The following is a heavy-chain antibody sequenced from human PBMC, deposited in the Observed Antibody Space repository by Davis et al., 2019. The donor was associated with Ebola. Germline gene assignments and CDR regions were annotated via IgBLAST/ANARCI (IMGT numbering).Heavy chain of an antibody. CDR3: ARVWAYYYDSSGYYRNWYFDL. V-gene: IGHV4-34*01. CDR1: GGSISSYY. CDR2: INHSGST. J-gene: IGHJ2*01. D-gene: IGHD3-22*01. Sequence: SETLSLTCTVSGGSISSYYWSWIRQPPGKGLEWIGEINHSGSTNYNPSLKSRVTISVDTSKNQFSLKLSSVTAADTAVYYCARVWAYYYDSSGYYRNWYFDLWGRGTLVTVSS.